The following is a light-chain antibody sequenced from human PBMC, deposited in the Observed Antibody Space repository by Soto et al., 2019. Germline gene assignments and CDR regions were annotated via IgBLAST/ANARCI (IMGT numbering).Light chain of an antibody. CDR2: DVS. V-gene: IGLV2-14*01. CDR1: SSDVGGYNY. J-gene: IGLJ2*01. CDR3: SSYTSSSTFHVV. Sequence: QSVLTQAASVSGSPGQSITISCTGTSSDVGGYNYVSWYQQHPGKAPKLMIYDVSNRPSGVSNRFSGSKSGNTASLTISGLQAEVEADYYCSSYTSSSTFHVVFGGGTKLTVL.